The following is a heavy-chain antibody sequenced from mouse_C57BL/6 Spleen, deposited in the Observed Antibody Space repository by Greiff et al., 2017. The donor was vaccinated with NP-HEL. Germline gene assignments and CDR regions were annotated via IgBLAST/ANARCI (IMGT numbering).Heavy chain of an antibody. CDR1: GYTFTSYW. CDR2: IYPGSGST. D-gene: IGHD2-1*01. V-gene: IGHV1-55*01. Sequence: QVQLKQPGAELVKPGASVKMSCKASGYTFTSYWITWVKQRPGQGLEWIGDIYPGSGSTNYNEKFKSKATLTVDTSSSTAYMQLSSLTSEDSAVYYCARGYYGNYDAMDYWGQGTSVTVSS. CDR3: ARGYYGNYDAMDY. J-gene: IGHJ4*01.